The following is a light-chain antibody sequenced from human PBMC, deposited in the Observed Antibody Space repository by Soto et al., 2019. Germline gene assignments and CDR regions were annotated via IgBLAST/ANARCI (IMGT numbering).Light chain of an antibody. CDR2: DDN. CDR1: SSNIGGNS. V-gene: IGLV1-51*01. Sequence: KVTISCSGSSSNIGGNSVSWYQQLPGTAPKLLIYDDNKRPSGIPDRFSGSKSGTSATLGITGFQTGDEADYYCGSWDSSLSAYVFGTGTKVT. CDR3: GSWDSSLSAYV. J-gene: IGLJ1*01.